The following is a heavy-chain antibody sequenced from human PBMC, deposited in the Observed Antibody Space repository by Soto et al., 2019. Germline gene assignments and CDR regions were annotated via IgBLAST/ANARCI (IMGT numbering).Heavy chain of an antibody. CDR1: GFTFSSYS. J-gene: IGHJ5*02. D-gene: IGHD3-10*01. V-gene: IGHV3-48*01. CDR2: ISSSSSTI. CDR3: ARETLTGLGDWFDP. Sequence: GGSLRLSCAASGFTFSSYSMNWVRQAPGKGLEWVSYISSSSSTIYYADSVKGRFTISRDNAKNSLYLQMNSLRAEDTAVYYCARETLTGLGDWFDPWGQGTLVTVSS.